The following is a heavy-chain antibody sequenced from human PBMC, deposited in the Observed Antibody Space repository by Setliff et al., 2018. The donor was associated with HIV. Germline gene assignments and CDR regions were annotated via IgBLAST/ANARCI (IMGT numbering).Heavy chain of an antibody. D-gene: IGHD1-7*01. Sequence: GGSLRLSCAASGYTFSSYWMAWVRQCPGKGLEWVANIQQHGSEIHYVASVEGRFTISRDNAKNSLYLQMNSLRAEDTAVYYCARGGWNYGVVNYYYYYMDVWGKGTTVTVSS. V-gene: IGHV3-7*05. CDR3: ARGGWNYGVVNYYYYYMDV. CDR1: GYTFSSYW. J-gene: IGHJ6*03. CDR2: IQQHGSEI.